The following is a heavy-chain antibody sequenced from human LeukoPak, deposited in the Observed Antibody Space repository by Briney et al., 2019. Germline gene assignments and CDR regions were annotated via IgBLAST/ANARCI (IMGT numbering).Heavy chain of an antibody. CDR3: ARVRYSSSWAWEFDY. D-gene: IGHD6-13*01. CDR1: GFTFRDHY. V-gene: IGHV3-11*06. CDR2: ISSSSSYT. J-gene: IGHJ4*02. Sequence: GALRLSSAASGFTFRDHYTSWLRQAPGKGLEWVSYISSSSSYTNYADSVKGRFTIFRDNAKNSLYLQMNSLRAEDTAVYYCARVRYSSSWAWEFDYWGQGTLVTVSS.